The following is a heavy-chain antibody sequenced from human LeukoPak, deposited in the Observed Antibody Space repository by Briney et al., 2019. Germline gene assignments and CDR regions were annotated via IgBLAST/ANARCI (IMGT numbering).Heavy chain of an antibody. D-gene: IGHD3-3*01. V-gene: IGHV4-34*01. CDR1: GGSFSGYY. Sequence: SETLSLTCAVYGGSFSGYYWSWIRQPPGKGLEWIGEINHSGSTNYNPSLKSRVTISVDTSKNQFSLKLSSVTAADTAVYYCARGNYDFWSGYYRSNWSDPWGQGTLVTVSS. CDR2: INHSGST. J-gene: IGHJ5*02. CDR3: ARGNYDFWSGYYRSNWSDP.